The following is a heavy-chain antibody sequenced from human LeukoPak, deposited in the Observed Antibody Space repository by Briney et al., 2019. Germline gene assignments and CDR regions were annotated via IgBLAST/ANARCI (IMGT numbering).Heavy chain of an antibody. CDR1: GGTFSSYA. CDR3: ARASSGWYRILDY. J-gene: IGHJ4*02. D-gene: IGHD6-19*01. Sequence: SVKVSCKASGGTFSSYAISWVRQAPGQGLEWMGGIIPIFGTANYAQKFQGRVTITADESTSTAYMELSSLRSEDTAVYYWARASSGWYRILDYWGQGTLVTVSS. V-gene: IGHV1-69*13. CDR2: IIPIFGTA.